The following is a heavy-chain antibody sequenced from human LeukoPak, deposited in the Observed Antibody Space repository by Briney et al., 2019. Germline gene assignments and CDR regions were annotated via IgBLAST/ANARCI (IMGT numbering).Heavy chain of an antibody. CDR1: GGSISSYY. CDR2: IYTSGST. D-gene: IGHD6-19*01. J-gene: IGHJ3*02. CDR3: ARGYRGIAVAGHDAFDI. V-gene: IGHV4-4*07. Sequence: SETLSLTCTVSGGSISSYYWSWIRQPAGKGLEWIGRIYTSGSTNYNPSPKSRVTMSVDTSKNQFSLKLSSVTAADTAVYYCARGYRGIAVAGHDAFDIWGQGTMVTVSS.